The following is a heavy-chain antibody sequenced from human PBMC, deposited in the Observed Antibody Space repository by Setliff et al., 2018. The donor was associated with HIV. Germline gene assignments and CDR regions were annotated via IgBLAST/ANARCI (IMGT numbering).Heavy chain of an antibody. CDR2: IRYDGSNK. Sequence: GGSLRLSCAASGFTFSSYGMHWVRQAPGKGLEWVAFIRYDGSNKYYADSVKGRFSISRDNSKNTLYLQMNSLRAEDTAVYYCAKTQTVITVYGPFDSWGQGTPVTVSS. J-gene: IGHJ4*02. V-gene: IGHV3-30*02. D-gene: IGHD4-4*01. CDR1: GFTFSSYG. CDR3: AKTQTVITVYGPFDS.